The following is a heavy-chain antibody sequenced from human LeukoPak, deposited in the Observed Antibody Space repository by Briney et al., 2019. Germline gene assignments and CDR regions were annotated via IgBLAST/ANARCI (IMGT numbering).Heavy chain of an antibody. CDR1: GFTFSSYA. CDR2: IAYDVSNK. D-gene: IGHD3-10*01. CDR3: ARGPYITMVRGVIPHDAFDI. J-gene: IGHJ3*02. Sequence: SMRLSCRASGFTFSSYAMHWVRQPPGKGLEWVAVIAYDVSNKYHTDSMKGRFTISTHNSKNTLYLQMNSLRAEDTDVYYCARGPYITMVRGVIPHDAFDIWGQGTMVTVSS. V-gene: IGHV3-30*10.